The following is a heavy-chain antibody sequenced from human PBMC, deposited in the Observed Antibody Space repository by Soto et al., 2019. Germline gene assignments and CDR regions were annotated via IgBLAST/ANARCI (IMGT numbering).Heavy chain of an antibody. CDR2: ISSSSGTI. CDR3: AREDPWSANADDMDV. Sequence: PGGSLRLSCVASGFTFSSYSLNWVRQAPGKGLEWVSYISSSSGTIYYADSVKGRFTISRDNAENSLYLQMYSLRDDDTAVYYCAREDPWSANADDMDVWGQGTTVTVSS. J-gene: IGHJ6*02. D-gene: IGHD3-3*01. V-gene: IGHV3-48*02. CDR1: GFTFSSYS.